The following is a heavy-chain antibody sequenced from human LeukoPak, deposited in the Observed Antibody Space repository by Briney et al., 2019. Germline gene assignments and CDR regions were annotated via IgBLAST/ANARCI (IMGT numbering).Heavy chain of an antibody. V-gene: IGHV5-51*01. J-gene: IGHJ4*02. Sequence: GESLKIFSKGSGYSFTSYWIGWVRQMPGKGLEWMGIIYPGDSDTRYSPSFQGQVTISADKSISTAYLQWSSLKASDTAMYYCARRSDYPNFDFDYWGQGTLVTVSS. CDR2: IYPGDSDT. CDR3: ARRSDYPNFDFDY. D-gene: IGHD4-11*01. CDR1: GYSFTSYW.